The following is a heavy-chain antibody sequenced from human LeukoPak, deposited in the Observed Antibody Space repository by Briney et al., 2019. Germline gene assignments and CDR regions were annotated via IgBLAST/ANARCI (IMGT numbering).Heavy chain of an antibody. V-gene: IGHV1-18*01. CDR3: ARDPVITLRSPPFDY. J-gene: IGHJ4*02. CDR2: ISAYNGNT. Sequence: ASVKVSCKASGYTFTSYGISWVRQAPGQGLEWMGWISAYNGNTNYAQKLQGRVTMTTDTSTSTAYMELRSLRSDDTAVYYCARDPVITLRSPPFDYWGQGTLVTVSS. D-gene: IGHD4-17*01. CDR1: GYTFTSYG.